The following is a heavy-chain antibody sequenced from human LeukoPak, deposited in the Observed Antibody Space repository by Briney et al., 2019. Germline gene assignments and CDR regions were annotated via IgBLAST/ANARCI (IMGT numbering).Heavy chain of an antibody. CDR1: GGSISSSSYY. V-gene: IGHV4-39*07. J-gene: IGHJ5*02. D-gene: IGHD4-23*01. CDR2: IYYSGST. CDR3: AREYYGGNTYNWFDP. Sequence: SETLSLTCTVSGGSISSSSYYWGWIRQPPGKGLEWIGSIYYSGSTYYNPSLKSRVTISVDTSKNQFSLKLSSVTAADTAVYYCAREYYGGNTYNWFDPWGQGTLVTVSS.